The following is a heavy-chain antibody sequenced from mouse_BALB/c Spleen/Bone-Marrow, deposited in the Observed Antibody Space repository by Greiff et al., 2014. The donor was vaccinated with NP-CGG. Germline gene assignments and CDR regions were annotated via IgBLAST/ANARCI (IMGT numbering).Heavy chain of an antibody. Sequence: EVQLVESGGGLVQPGDSLRLSCATSGFTFTDYYMSWVRQPPGKALEWLGFIRDKANGYTTEYSASVKGRFTISRDNSQSILYLQMNTLRSEDSATYYCARDITTVVAGYWGQGTTLTVSS. D-gene: IGHD1-1*01. CDR3: ARDITTVVAGY. V-gene: IGHV7-3*02. CDR2: IRDKANGYTT. J-gene: IGHJ2*01. CDR1: GFTFTDYY.